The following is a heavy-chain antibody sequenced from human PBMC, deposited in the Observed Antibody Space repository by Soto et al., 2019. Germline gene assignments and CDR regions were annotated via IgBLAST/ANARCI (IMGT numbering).Heavy chain of an antibody. D-gene: IGHD2-15*01. CDR2: INHSGST. V-gene: IGHV4-34*01. J-gene: IGHJ5*02. Sequence: SETLSLTCAVYGGSFSGYYWSWIRQPPGKGLEWIGEINHSGSTNYNPSLKSRVTISVDTSKNQFSLKLSSVTAADTAVYYCARYCSGGSWPGNWFDPWGQGTLVTVSS. CDR3: ARYCSGGSWPGNWFDP. CDR1: GGSFSGYY.